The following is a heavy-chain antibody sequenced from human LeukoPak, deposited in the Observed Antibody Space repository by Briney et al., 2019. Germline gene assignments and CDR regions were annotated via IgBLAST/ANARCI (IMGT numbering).Heavy chain of an antibody. Sequence: SETLSLTCTIFGASTSDYYWSWLRQPPGKGLEWIGYIHHTGSFDYNPSLNSLATISLDTSKNQFSLKLPSVTAADTAVYYCTRGHWALDCWGQGPLVTVSS. CDR1: GASTSDYY. CDR2: IHHTGSF. D-gene: IGHD3-16*01. J-gene: IGHJ4*02. V-gene: IGHV4-59*01. CDR3: TRGHWALDC.